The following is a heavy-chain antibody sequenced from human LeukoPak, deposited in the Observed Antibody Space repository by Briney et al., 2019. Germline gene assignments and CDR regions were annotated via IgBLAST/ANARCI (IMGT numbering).Heavy chain of an antibody. CDR2: IYYSGST. V-gene: IGHV4-59*01. CDR3: ARAWSSAAGFDY. CDR1: GGSISSYY. Sequence: PSETLSLTCTVSGGSISSYYWSWIRQPPGKGLEWIGYIYYSGSTNYNPSLKSRVTISVDTSKNQFSLKLSSVTAADTAVYYCARAWSSAAGFDYWGQGTLVTVSS. J-gene: IGHJ4*02. D-gene: IGHD6-13*01.